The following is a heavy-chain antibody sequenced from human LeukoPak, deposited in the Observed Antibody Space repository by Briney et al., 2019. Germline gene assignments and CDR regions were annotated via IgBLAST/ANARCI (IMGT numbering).Heavy chain of an antibody. J-gene: IGHJ5*02. Sequence: PGGSLRLSCAASGFTFSRFGMNWVRQAPGKGLEWVSYISSSSSSSMYYADSVKGRFTISRDDSKNTLYLQMNSLRAEDTAVYYCANLLSTGPWGQGTLVTVSS. CDR2: ISSSSSSSM. D-gene: IGHD1-14*01. V-gene: IGHV3-48*01. CDR1: GFTFSRFG. CDR3: ANLLSTGP.